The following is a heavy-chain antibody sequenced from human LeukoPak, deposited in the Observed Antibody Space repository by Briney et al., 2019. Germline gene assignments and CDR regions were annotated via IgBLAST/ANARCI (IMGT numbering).Heavy chain of an antibody. J-gene: IGHJ4*02. D-gene: IGHD5-12*01. CDR2: ISGSGGST. Sequence: GGSLRLSCAASGFTLSSYAMSWVRQAPGTGLEWVSAISGSGGSTYYADSVKGRFTISRDNSKNTLYLQMNSLRAEDTAVYYCAKDLLAATILQGYWGQGTLVTVSS. CDR3: AKDLLAATILQGY. CDR1: GFTLSSYA. V-gene: IGHV3-23*01.